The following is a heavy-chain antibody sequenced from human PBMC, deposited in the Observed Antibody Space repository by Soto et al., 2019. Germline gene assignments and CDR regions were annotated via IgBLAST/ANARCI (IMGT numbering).Heavy chain of an antibody. CDR1: GGSISTYY. Sequence: PSETLSLTCTVSGGSISTYYWSWIRQPLGKGLEWIGYIYYSGIANYNPSLKSRVTISVDTSKNQFSLKLSSVTAADTAVYYCARLRTYYYYGMDVWGQGTTVTVSS. V-gene: IGHV4-59*08. CDR3: ARLRTYYYYGMDV. CDR2: IYYSGIA. J-gene: IGHJ6*02.